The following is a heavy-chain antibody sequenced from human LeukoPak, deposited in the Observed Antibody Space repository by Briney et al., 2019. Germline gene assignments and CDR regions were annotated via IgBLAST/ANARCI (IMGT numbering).Heavy chain of an antibody. CDR2: IKQDGSEK. Sequence: GGSLRLSCAASGFTFSRYWMTWVRQARGKGLEWVANIKQDGSEKYYVDSVKGRFTISRDNAKNSLYLQMNSLRAEDTAVYYCARVSIAAAGSDYWGQGTLVTVSS. V-gene: IGHV3-7*01. J-gene: IGHJ4*02. CDR1: GFTFSRYW. CDR3: ARVSIAAAGSDY. D-gene: IGHD6-13*01.